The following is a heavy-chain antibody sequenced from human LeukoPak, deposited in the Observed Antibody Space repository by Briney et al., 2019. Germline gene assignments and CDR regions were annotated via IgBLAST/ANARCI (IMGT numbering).Heavy chain of an antibody. CDR1: GFTFSNYA. V-gene: IGHV3-23*01. CDR2: ISASGGTT. Sequence: GGSLRLSCAASGFTFSNYAMNWVRQAPGKGLEWVSTISASGGTTYYADSVKGRFTISRDNSKNTLYLQMNSLRAEDTAVYYCAKDTPYYYDSSGYEYWGQGTLVTVSS. D-gene: IGHD3-22*01. CDR3: AKDTPYYYDSSGYEY. J-gene: IGHJ4*02.